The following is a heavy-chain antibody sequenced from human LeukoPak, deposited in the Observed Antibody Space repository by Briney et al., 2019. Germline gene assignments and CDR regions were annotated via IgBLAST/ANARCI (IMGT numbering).Heavy chain of an antibody. CDR2: ISNNGDNT. CDR1: GFTFSGYA. Sequence: GGSLRLSCSASGFTFSGYAMHWVRQPPGEGLQYVSAISNNGDNTYTVDSVRGRCTISRDNSKNTLYLQMTSLRPENTAVYYCVKGRGYTGDDASLLDYCGPGTLVTVSS. CDR3: VKGRGYTGDDASLLDY. V-gene: IGHV3-64D*09. J-gene: IGHJ4*02. D-gene: IGHD5-12*01.